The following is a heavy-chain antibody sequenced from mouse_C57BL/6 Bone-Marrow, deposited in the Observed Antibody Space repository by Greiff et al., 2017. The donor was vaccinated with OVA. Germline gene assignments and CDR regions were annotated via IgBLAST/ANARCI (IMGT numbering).Heavy chain of an antibody. Sequence: QVTLKECGPGILQSSQTIRGAWSFSLFSLITSRMGVSWIRQPSGKGLEWLAHIYWDDDKRYNPSLKSRLTISKDTSRNQVFLKITSVDTADTATYYCARRGGIYSDVWGTGTTVTVSS. CDR2: IYWDDDK. J-gene: IGHJ1*03. D-gene: IGHD1-1*01. CDR1: LFSLITSRMG. V-gene: IGHV8-12*01. CDR3: ARRGGIYSDV.